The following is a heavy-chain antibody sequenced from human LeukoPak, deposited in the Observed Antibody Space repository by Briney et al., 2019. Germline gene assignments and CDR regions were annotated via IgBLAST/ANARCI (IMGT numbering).Heavy chain of an antibody. V-gene: IGHV3-11*06. D-gene: IGHD4-11*01. CDR2: ISSSSSYT. J-gene: IGHJ6*02. CDR1: GFTFSDYY. CDR3: ARAPHYSNYGPYYYGMDV. Sequence: GGSLRLSCAASGFTFSDYYMSWIRQAPGKGLEWVSYISSSSSYTNYADSVKGRFTISRDNAKNSLYPQMNSLRAEDTAVYYCARAPHYSNYGPYYYGMDVWGQGTTVTVSS.